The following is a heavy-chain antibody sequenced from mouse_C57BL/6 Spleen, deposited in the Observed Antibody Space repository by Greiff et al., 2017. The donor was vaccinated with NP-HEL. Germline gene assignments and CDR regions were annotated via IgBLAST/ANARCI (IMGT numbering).Heavy chain of an antibody. CDR1: GFTFSDYG. J-gene: IGHJ3*01. D-gene: IGHD1-1*01. CDR3: ARDHYYGSAWFAY. Sequence: EVQGVESGGGLVKPGGSLKLSCAASGFTFSDYGMHWVRQAPEKGLEWVAYISSGSSTIYYADTVKGRFTISRDNAKNTLFLQMTSLRSEDTAMYYCARDHYYGSAWFAYWGQGTLVTVSA. V-gene: IGHV5-17*01. CDR2: ISSGSSTI.